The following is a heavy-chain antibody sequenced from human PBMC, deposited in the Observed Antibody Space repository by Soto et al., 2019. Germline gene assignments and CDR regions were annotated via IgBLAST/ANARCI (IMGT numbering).Heavy chain of an antibody. CDR3: AMLGGWSGGSSGMDV. J-gene: IGHJ6*02. CDR1: GLIFSDYH. D-gene: IGHD6-19*01. CDR2: IRRKANSYTT. Sequence: EVQLVESGGGLVQPGGSLRLSCAASGLIFSDYHMDWVRQAPGKGLEWVGRIRRKANSYTTEYAASVKGRFTISRDDSKSSVYLQMNSLKSEDTAVYYCAMLGGWSGGSSGMDVWGQGTTVTVSS. V-gene: IGHV3-72*01.